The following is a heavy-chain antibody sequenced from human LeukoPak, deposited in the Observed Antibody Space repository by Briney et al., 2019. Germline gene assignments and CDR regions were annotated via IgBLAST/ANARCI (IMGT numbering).Heavy chain of an antibody. J-gene: IGHJ6*03. CDR3: ARSPGPTIFGVVNYYYYMDV. Sequence: SETLSLTCTVSGGSISSYYWSWLRHPPGKGLEWIGYIYYSGSTNYNPSLKSRVTISVDTSKNQFSLKLSSVTAADTAVYYCARSPGPTIFGVVNYYYYMDVWGKGTTVTVSS. D-gene: IGHD3-3*01. CDR1: GGSISSYY. CDR2: IYYSGST. V-gene: IGHV4-59*08.